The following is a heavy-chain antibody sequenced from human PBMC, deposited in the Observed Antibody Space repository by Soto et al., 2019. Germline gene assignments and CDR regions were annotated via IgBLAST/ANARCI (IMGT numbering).Heavy chain of an antibody. V-gene: IGHV1-18*04. CDR1: GYTFTSYG. D-gene: IGHD2-15*01. J-gene: IGHJ6*02. CDR3: VRVVVVAAPGGYYYGMDV. Sequence: ASVKVSCKASGYTFTSYGISWVRQAPGQGLEWMGRISAYNGNTNYAQKLQGRVTMTTDTSTSTAYMELRSLRSDDTAVYYCVRVVVVAAPGGYYYGMDVWGQGTTVTVSS. CDR2: ISAYNGNT.